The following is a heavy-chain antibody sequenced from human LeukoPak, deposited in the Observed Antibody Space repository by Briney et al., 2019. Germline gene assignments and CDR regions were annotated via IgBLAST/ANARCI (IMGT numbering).Heavy chain of an antibody. V-gene: IGHV1-69*13. CDR3: ARDLAAAVYTSTHPPFDP. CDR1: GGTFSSYA. Sequence: ASVKVSCKASGGTFSSYAISWVRQAPGQGLEWMGGIIPIFGTANYAQKFQGRVTITADESTSTAYMALSSLRSEDTAVYYCARDLAAAVYTSTHPPFDPWGQGTLVTVSS. D-gene: IGHD6-13*01. J-gene: IGHJ5*02. CDR2: IIPIFGTA.